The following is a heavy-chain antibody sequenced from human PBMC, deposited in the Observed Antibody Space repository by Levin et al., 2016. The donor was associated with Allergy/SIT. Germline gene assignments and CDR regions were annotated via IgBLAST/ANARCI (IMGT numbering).Heavy chain of an antibody. Sequence: WVRQAPGQGLEWMGWISAYNGNTNYAQKLQGRVTMTTDTSTSTAYMELRSLRSDDTAVYYCARDPLKSGYSALNYYYYGMDVWGQGTTVTVSS. D-gene: IGHD3-3*01. CDR3: ARDPLKSGYSALNYYYYGMDV. J-gene: IGHJ6*02. CDR2: ISAYNGNT. V-gene: IGHV1-18*01.